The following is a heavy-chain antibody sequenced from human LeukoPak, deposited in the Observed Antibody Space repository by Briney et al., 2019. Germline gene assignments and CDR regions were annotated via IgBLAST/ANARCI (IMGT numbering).Heavy chain of an antibody. CDR2: IYYSGST. V-gene: IGHV4-59*01. CDR3: ARHIAVATLFDY. CDR1: GGSISSYY. D-gene: IGHD6-19*01. Sequence: SETLSLTCTVSGGSISSYYWSWIRQPPGKGLEWIGYIYYSGSTNSNPSLKSQVTISVDTSKNQFSLKLSSVTAADTAVYYCARHIAVATLFDYWGQGTLVTVSS. J-gene: IGHJ4*02.